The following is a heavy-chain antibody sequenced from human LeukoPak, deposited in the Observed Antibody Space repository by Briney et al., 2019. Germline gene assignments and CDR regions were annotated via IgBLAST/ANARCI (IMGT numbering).Heavy chain of an antibody. CDR2: VYYSGST. Sequence: SETLSLTCTVSGGSISSYYWSWIRQPPGKGLEWIGYVYYSGSTNYNPSPKSRVTISVDTSKNQFSLTLSSVTAADTAVYYYARDPSGEWDRFDPWGQGTLVTVSS. D-gene: IGHD3-16*01. CDR1: GGSISSYY. CDR3: ARDPSGEWDRFDP. J-gene: IGHJ5*02. V-gene: IGHV4-59*01.